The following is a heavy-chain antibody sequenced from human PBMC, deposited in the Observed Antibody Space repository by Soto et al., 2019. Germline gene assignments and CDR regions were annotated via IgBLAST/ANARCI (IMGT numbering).Heavy chain of an antibody. V-gene: IGHV4-39*01. J-gene: IGHJ5*02. Sequence: KTSETLSLTCTVSGGSISSSSYYWGWIRQPPGKGLEWIGSIYYSGSTYYNPSLKSRVTISVDTSKNQFSLKLSSVTAADTAVYYCARAYCSSTSCYEAPNWFDPWGQGTLVTVSS. CDR2: IYYSGST. CDR3: ARAYCSSTSCYEAPNWFDP. D-gene: IGHD2-2*01. CDR1: GGSISSSSYY.